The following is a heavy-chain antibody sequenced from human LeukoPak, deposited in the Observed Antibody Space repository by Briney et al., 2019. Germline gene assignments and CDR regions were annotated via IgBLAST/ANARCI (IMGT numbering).Heavy chain of an antibody. Sequence: SETLSLTCTVSGGSITGYYWSWIRQPPRKGLEWIGYIYYSGITNYNPSLKSRVTISVDTSKNQFSLKLSSVTAADTAVYYCARESGRLAMVFDYWGQGTLVTVSS. CDR2: IYYSGIT. D-gene: IGHD5-18*01. CDR3: ARESGRLAMVFDY. CDR1: GGSITGYY. V-gene: IGHV4-59*01. J-gene: IGHJ4*02.